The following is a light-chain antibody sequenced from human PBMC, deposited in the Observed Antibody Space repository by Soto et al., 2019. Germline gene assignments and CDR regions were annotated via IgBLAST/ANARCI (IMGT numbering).Light chain of an antibody. Sequence: DIQMTQSPSSLSASVGDRVTITCRASQSIDNYLSWYQQKPGKVPKLLIYKASNLQSGVPSRFSGSGSGTDFTLTISSLEPEDSATYYCQQSHSAVTFGQGTRLEIK. CDR3: QQSHSAVT. CDR2: KAS. CDR1: QSIDNY. V-gene: IGKV1-39*01. J-gene: IGKJ5*01.